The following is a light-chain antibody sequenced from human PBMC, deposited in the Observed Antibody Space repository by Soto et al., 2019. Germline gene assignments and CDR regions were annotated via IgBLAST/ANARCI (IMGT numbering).Light chain of an antibody. CDR3: QSADSSGTYGV. Sequence: SYELTQPPSVSVSPGQTARITCSGDALPNQYAYWYQQKPGQAPVLVIYKDSERPSGIPERFSGSSSGTTVTLTISGVQAEYEADYYCQSADSSGTYGVFGGGTKVTVL. V-gene: IGLV3-25*03. CDR1: ALPNQY. J-gene: IGLJ2*01. CDR2: KDS.